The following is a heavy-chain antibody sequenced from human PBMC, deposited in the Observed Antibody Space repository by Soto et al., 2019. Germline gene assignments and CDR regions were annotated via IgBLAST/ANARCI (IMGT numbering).Heavy chain of an antibody. CDR1: GGSISSYY. J-gene: IGHJ5*02. D-gene: IGHD6-13*01. V-gene: IGHV4-59*01. CDR2: IYYSGST. Sequence: SETLSLTCTVSGGSISSYYWSWIRQPPGKGLEWIGYIYYSGSTNYNPSLKSRVTISVDTSKNQFSLKLSSVTAADTAVYYCARGVAAAQVWFDPWGQGTLVTVS. CDR3: ARGVAAAQVWFDP.